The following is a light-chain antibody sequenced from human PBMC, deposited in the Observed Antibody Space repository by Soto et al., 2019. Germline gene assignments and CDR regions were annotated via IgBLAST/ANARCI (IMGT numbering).Light chain of an antibody. CDR3: QQYDNLPIT. V-gene: IGKV1-33*01. Sequence: DIQMTQSPSSLSASVGDRVTITCQASQDISNYLNWYQQKPGKAPKLLIYDASNLETAVPSRCSGSGSGTDFTFTISSLQPEDIATYYCQQYDNLPITFGGGTKVEIK. CDR2: DAS. CDR1: QDISNY. J-gene: IGKJ4*01.